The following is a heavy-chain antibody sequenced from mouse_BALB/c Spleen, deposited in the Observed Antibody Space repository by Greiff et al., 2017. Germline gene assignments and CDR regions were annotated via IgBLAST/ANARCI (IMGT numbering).Heavy chain of an antibody. J-gene: IGHJ2*01. CDR1: GYTFTSYW. CDR3: ATYYDYPYFDD. V-gene: IGHV1-69*02. CDR2: IYPSDSYT. Sequence: QVQLQQSGAELVRPGASVKLSCKASGYTFTSYWINWVKQRPGQGLEWIGNIYPSDSYTNYNQKFKDKATLTVDKSSSTAYMQLSSPTSEDSAVYYCATYYDYPYFDDWGQGTTLTVSS. D-gene: IGHD2-4*01.